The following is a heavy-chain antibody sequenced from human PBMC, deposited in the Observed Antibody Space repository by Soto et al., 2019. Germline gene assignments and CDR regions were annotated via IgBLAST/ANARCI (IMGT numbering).Heavy chain of an antibody. V-gene: IGHV4-59*12. CDR3: ARXNGDYGDY. J-gene: IGHJ4*02. CDR2: IYYSGST. CDR1: GGSISSYY. Sequence: PXETLSLTCTVSGGSISSYYWSWIRQPPGKGLEWIGYIYYSGSTNYNPSLKSRVTISVDTSKNQFSLTLTSVTAADTAVYYCARXNGDYGDYCSQGTLFTVSS.